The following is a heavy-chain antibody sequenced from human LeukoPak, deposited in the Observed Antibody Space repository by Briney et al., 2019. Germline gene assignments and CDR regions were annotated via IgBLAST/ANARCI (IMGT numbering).Heavy chain of an antibody. V-gene: IGHV1-2*02. CDR2: INPNSGGT. Sequence: ASVKVSCKASGYTFTGYYMHWVRQAPGQGLEWMGWINPNSGGTNYAQKFQGRVTMTRDTSISTAYMELSRLRSDDTAVYYCARDRRQEYQLYTHHWGNYYYYGMDVWGQGTTVTVSS. J-gene: IGHJ6*02. CDR1: GYTFTGYY. CDR3: ARDRRQEYQLYTHHWGNYYYYGMDV. D-gene: IGHD2-2*01.